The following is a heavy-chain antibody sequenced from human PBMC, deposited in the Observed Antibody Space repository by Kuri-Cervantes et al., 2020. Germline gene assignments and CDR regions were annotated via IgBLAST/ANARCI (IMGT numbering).Heavy chain of an antibody. D-gene: IGHD3-10*01. CDR3: ATGGGSGSYALDY. V-gene: IGHV3-11*04. CDR1: GFTVSSNY. J-gene: IGHJ4*02. Sequence: GESLKISCAASGFTVSSNYMSWVRQAPGKGLEWVSYISSSGSTIYYADSVKGRFTISRDNAKNSLYLQMNSLRAEDTAVYYCATGGGSGSYALDYWGQGTLVTVSS. CDR2: ISSSGSTI.